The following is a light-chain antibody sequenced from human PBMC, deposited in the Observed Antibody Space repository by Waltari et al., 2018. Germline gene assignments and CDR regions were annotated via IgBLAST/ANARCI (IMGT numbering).Light chain of an antibody. Sequence: EIVLTRSPATLSWSPGERATLSCRASQSVSSYLAWYQQKPGQAPRLLIYDASNRATGIPARFSGSGSGTDFTLTISSLEPEDFAVYYCQQRSNWPRTFGQGTKVEIK. J-gene: IGKJ1*01. CDR2: DAS. CDR1: QSVSSY. V-gene: IGKV3-11*01. CDR3: QQRSNWPRT.